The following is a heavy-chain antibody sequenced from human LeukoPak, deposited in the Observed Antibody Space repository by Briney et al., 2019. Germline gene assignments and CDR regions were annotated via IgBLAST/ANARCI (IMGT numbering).Heavy chain of an antibody. D-gene: IGHD3-22*01. Sequence: GGSLRLSCAASGFTFSNAWMSWVRQAPGKGLEWVGRIKSKTDGGTTDYAAPVKGRFTISRDDSKNTLYLQMNSLKTEDTAVYYCTTDLYYYDSSGYRNDFDYWGQGTLVTVSS. CDR1: GFTFSNAW. CDR2: IKSKTDGGTT. V-gene: IGHV3-15*01. CDR3: TTDLYYYDSSGYRNDFDY. J-gene: IGHJ4*02.